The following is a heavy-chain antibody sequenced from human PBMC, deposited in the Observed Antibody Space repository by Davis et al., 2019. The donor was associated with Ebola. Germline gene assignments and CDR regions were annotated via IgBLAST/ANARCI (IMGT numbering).Heavy chain of an antibody. D-gene: IGHD2-8*02. CDR3: ARGPLTVVYAIAGVYYFDY. V-gene: IGHV4-34*01. J-gene: IGHJ4*02. Sequence: GSLRLSCAVYGGSFSGYYWSWIRQPPGKGLEWIGEINHSGSTNYNPSLKSRATISVDTSKNQFSLKLSSVTAADTAVYYCARGPLTVVYAIAGVYYFDYWGQGTLVTVSS. CDR1: GGSFSGYY. CDR2: INHSGST.